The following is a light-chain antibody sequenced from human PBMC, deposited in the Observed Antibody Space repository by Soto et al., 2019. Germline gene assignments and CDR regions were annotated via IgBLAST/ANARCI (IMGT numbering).Light chain of an antibody. J-gene: IGLJ2*01. CDR1: NSDIGSSSD. CDR2: GYN. Sequence: QSVLTQPPSVSGAPGQRVTISCAGSNSDIGSSSDVHWYQQVPGTAPRLLISGYNNRPSGVPNRSSASKSGTSASLAITGLQAEDEADYYCQSYDRSLSVVVFGGGTKLTVL. V-gene: IGLV1-40*01. CDR3: QSYDRSLSVVV.